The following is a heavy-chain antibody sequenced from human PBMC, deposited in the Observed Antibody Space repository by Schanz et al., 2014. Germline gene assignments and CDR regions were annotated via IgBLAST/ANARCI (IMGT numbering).Heavy chain of an antibody. J-gene: IGHJ4*02. V-gene: IGHV3-11*05. CDR3: AREQIMAAAGLVDY. CDR2: ISGTTTYT. D-gene: IGHD6-13*01. CDR1: GFTFSSYA. Sequence: GQLAESGGGLVQPGGSLRLSCAVSGFTFSSYAMSWVRQAPGKGLEWVSYISGTTTYTNYADSVKGRFTISRDNAKNSLYLQMNSLRAEDTAVYYCAREQIMAAAGLVDYWGQGALVTVSS.